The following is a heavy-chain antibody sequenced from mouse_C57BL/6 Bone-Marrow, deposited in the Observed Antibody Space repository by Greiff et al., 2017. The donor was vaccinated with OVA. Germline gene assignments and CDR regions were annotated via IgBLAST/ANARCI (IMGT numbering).Heavy chain of an antibody. CDR3: TTWGDEGFAY. J-gene: IGHJ3*01. Sequence: EVKLQQSGAELVRPGASVKLSCTASGFNIKDDYMHWVKQRPEQGLEWIGWIDPENGDTEYASKFQGKATITADTSSNTAYLQLSSLTSEDTAVYYCTTWGDEGFAYWGQGTLVTVSA. CDR2: IDPENGDT. CDR1: GFNIKDDY. D-gene: IGHD3-3*01. V-gene: IGHV14-4*01.